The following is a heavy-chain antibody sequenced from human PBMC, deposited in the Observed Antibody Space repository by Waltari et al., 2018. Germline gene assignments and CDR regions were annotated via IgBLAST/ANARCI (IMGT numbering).Heavy chain of an antibody. CDR1: GYTFTSYD. V-gene: IGHV1-8*01. J-gene: IGHJ6*03. D-gene: IGHD6-6*01. CDR2: MNPNSGNT. Sequence: VQSGAEVKKPGASVKVSCKASGYTFTSYDINWVRQATGQGLEWMGWMNPNSGNTGYAQKFQGRVTMTRNTSISTAYMELSSLRSEDTAVYYCARSRRAARPGYYYYMDVWGKGTTVTVSS. CDR3: ARSRRAARPGYYYYMDV.